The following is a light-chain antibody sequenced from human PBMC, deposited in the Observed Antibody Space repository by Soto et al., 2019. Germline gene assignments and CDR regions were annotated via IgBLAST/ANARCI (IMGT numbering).Light chain of an antibody. CDR2: GSS. J-gene: IGKJ4*01. V-gene: IGKV3D-15*01. CDR3: QQYNNWGLS. CDR1: QNVGTN. Sequence: IVLTQFPATLSVSPGERATLSCRASQNVGTNLAWYQQKPGQAPRLLIYGSSTRATGVPANFSGSGSGTEFTLSISSLQSEESAVYYCQQYNNWGLSLGGGPKVDI.